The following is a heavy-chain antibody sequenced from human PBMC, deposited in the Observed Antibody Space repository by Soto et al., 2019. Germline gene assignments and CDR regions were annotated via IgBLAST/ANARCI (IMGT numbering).Heavy chain of an antibody. CDR2: LSAYNGDT. CDR1: GYTFINYG. J-gene: IGHJ3*01. Sequence: QVQLVQSGAEVKKPGASVRVSCKTSGYTFINYGITWVRQAPGQGLEWMGWLSAYNGDTSSSEKLQDRFTMTTDTSKNTVDMDLRSRTSDDTAVYYCARWSAIVGGAEALDVWGQGTLVIVSS. V-gene: IGHV1-18*01. D-gene: IGHD1-26*01. CDR3: ARWSAIVGGAEALDV.